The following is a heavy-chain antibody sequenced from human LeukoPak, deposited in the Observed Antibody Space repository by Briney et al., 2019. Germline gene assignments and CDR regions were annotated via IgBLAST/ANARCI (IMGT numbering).Heavy chain of an antibody. Sequence: PGGSLRLSCAASGFTFSNYALTCVRQAPGKGLEWVSTITGSDDRTYYADSVKGRFTISRDSSKNTLHLQLNSQRAEDSAIYYCAKGPQLNSGYHPEYWGQGTLVTVSS. J-gene: IGHJ4*02. CDR3: AKGPQLNSGYHPEY. V-gene: IGHV3-23*01. CDR2: ITGSDDRT. CDR1: GFTFSNYA. D-gene: IGHD3-22*01.